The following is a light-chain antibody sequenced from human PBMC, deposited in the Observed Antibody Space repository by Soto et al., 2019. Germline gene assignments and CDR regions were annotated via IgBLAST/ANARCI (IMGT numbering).Light chain of an antibody. CDR2: EGS. CDR3: CSYAGSSTFV. Sequence: QSALTQPASVSGSPGQSITVPCTGTSSDVGSYNLVSWYQHRPGTAPKLMIYEGSKRPSGVSNRFSGSKSGNTASLTISGFQAEDEADYYCCSYAGSSTFVFGGGTKLTVL. CDR1: SSDVGSYNL. J-gene: IGLJ3*02. V-gene: IGLV2-23*03.